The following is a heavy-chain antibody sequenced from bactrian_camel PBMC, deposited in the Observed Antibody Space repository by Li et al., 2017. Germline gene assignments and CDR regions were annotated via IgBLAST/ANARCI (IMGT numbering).Heavy chain of an antibody. J-gene: IGHJ7*01. Sequence: HVQLVESGGGSVQAGQSLKISCTSSINSRSGYCMGWFRQAPGKEREGVAAIDGDGSTTYADSVKGRFTISKDNAKNTLYLQMNSLKPEDTVMYHCGAGPRRGPSCATWMKHYIDMDYRGKGTQVTVS. D-gene: IGHD1*01. CDR2: IDGDGST. V-gene: IGHV3S53*01. CDR1: INSRSGYC.